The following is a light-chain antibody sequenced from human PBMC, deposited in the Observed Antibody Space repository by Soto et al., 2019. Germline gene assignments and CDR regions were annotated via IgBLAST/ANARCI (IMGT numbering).Light chain of an antibody. J-gene: IGKJ5*01. CDR2: GAS. Sequence: EIVLTQSPGTLSLSPGERATLSCRASQSVSNSYLAWYQQKPGQAPRLLMYGASNRATGIPDRFSGSGSETDFTLTISRLEPEDFEVYYCQQYGTTPINFGQGTRPEI. CDR3: QQYGTTPIN. CDR1: QSVSNSY. V-gene: IGKV3-20*01.